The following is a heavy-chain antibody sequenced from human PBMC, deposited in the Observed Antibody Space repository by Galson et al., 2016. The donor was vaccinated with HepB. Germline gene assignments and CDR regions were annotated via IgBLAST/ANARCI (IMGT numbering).Heavy chain of an antibody. V-gene: IGHV3-21*01. CDR2: ISSTSSHT. D-gene: IGHD1-1*01. Sequence: SLRISRAASRINFGSHSMNRVRQAPGQGMEWVSSISSTSSHTYYAHPLDGRFTISIDNTKNSLYLIMNSQRAENTAVNNCVRNQFTSNWNGGHYYAIDVWGQGTTVTVSS. CDR3: VRNQFTSNWNGGHYYAIDV. J-gene: IGHJ6*01. CDR1: RINFGSHS.